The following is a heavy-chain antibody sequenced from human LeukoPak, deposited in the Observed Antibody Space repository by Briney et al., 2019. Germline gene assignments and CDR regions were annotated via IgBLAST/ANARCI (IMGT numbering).Heavy chain of an antibody. CDR2: ISGSDTDT. D-gene: IGHD5-12*01. V-gene: IGHV3-23*01. Sequence: PGGSLRLSCAASGFTFSNYAMSWVRQAPGKGLEWVSTISGSDTDTYYADSVKGRFTISRDISKNTLYLRINSLRAQDTAVYYCAKAQSAVDLVPTVDFDYCGQGTLVTVSS. CDR1: GFTFSNYA. J-gene: IGHJ4*02. CDR3: AKAQSAVDLVPTVDFDY.